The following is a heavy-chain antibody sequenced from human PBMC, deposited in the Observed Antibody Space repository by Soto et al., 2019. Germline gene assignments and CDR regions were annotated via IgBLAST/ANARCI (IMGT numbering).Heavy chain of an antibody. V-gene: IGHV4-31*03. D-gene: IGHD6-6*01. Sequence: PSETLSLTCTVSGGSISSGGYYWSWIRQHPGKGLEWIGYIYYSGSTYYNPSLKSRVTISVDTSKNQFSLKLSSVTAADTAVYYCARRVGEQPVLDYWYFDLWGRGTLVTVSS. CDR3: ARRVGEQPVLDYWYFDL. CDR1: GGSISSGGYY. CDR2: IYYSGST. J-gene: IGHJ2*01.